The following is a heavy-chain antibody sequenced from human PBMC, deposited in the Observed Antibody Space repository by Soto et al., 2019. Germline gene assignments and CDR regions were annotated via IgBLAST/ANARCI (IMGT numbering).Heavy chain of an antibody. CDR1: GGSISTYY. J-gene: IGHJ4*02. D-gene: IGHD4-17*01. V-gene: IGHV4-59*12. Sequence: SETLSPTFPVSGGSISTYYWTWIREPPGKGLGWVGYINYSGSTNYNPSPTNRVTISVDTSKNQFSLKLSSVTAADTAVYYCARGTIATTVTSFDYWGQGTLVTVSS. CDR3: ARGTIATTVTSFDY. CDR2: INYSGST.